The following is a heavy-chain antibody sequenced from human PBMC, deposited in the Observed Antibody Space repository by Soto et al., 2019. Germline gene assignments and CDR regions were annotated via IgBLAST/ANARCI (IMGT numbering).Heavy chain of an antibody. J-gene: IGHJ6*02. D-gene: IGHD5-12*01. V-gene: IGHV4-59*01. CDR2: TYHRCST. CDR3: TRDLDIGHRGYGQSNV. CDR1: GVSIRGYF. Sequence: PSETLSLTCSVSGVSIRGYFWSWIRQAPGWGLELIGYTYHRCSTNSRPSLKSRVAISLDTSENQFSLKLNSVTAADPAVYYCTRDLDIGHRGYGQSNVWGQGKTVTVSS.